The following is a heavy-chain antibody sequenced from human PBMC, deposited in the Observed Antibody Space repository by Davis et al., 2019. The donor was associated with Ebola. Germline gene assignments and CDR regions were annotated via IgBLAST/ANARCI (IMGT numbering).Heavy chain of an antibody. CDR3: ARGGSDYGDYVHWFDP. J-gene: IGHJ5*02. V-gene: IGHV1-46*01. D-gene: IGHD4-17*01. CDR2: INPSGGST. Sequence: ASVKVSCKASGYTFTSYYMHWVRQAPGQGLEWMGIINPSGGSTSYAQKFQGRVTMTGDTSTSTVYMELSSLRSEDTAVYYCARGGSDYGDYVHWFDPWGQGTLVTVSS. CDR1: GYTFTSYY.